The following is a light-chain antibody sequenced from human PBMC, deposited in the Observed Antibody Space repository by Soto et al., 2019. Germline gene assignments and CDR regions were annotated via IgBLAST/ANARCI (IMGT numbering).Light chain of an antibody. CDR3: FSFTTDWTHV. Sequence: QSLLTQPASVSGSPGQSITISCTGISSDIGAYNYVSWFQQYPGKAPKLIISEVSNRPSGVSNRFSGSKSGTAASLTISGLQTEDEADYFCFSFTTDWTHVFGTGTKVTVL. CDR1: SSDIGAYNY. V-gene: IGLV2-14*01. J-gene: IGLJ1*01. CDR2: EVS.